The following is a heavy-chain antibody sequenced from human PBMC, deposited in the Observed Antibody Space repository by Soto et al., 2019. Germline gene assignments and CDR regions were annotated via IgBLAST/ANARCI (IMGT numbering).Heavy chain of an antibody. CDR2: IVVGSGNT. CDR3: AAGDYYDSSGYKSYYYYGMDV. D-gene: IGHD3-22*01. CDR1: GFTFTSSA. V-gene: IGHV1-58*01. J-gene: IGHJ6*02. Sequence: ASVKVSCKASGFTFTSSAVQWVRQARGQRLEWIGWIVVGSGNTNYAQKFQERVTITRDMSTSTAYMELSSLRSEDTAVYYCAAGDYYDSSGYKSYYYYGMDVWGQGATVTVSS.